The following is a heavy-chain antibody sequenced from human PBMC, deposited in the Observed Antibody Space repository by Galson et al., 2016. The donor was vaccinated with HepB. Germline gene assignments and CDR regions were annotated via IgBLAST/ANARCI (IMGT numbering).Heavy chain of an antibody. CDR3: ARDGSYSSSWSWYFDL. CDR2: VYSSGSS. CDR1: GDSISSSGHY. D-gene: IGHD6-13*01. J-gene: IGHJ2*01. Sequence: TLSLTCTVSGDSISSSGHYWSWIRQPAGKGLEWIGRVYSSGSSNYTPSLRGRATISVDTSKNQFSLRLNSVTAADTAVYYCARDGSYSSSWSWYFDLWGRGTLVTVSS. V-gene: IGHV4-61*02.